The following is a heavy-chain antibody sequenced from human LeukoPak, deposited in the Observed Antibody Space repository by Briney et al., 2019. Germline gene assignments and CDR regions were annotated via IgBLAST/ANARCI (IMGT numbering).Heavy chain of an antibody. CDR3: AKDRRGDFDY. V-gene: IGHV3-48*04. Sequence: GGSLRLSCAASGFTFSSYSMNWVRQAPGKGLEWVSYISSASGSIYYADSVKGRFTISRDNAKNSLFLQMNSLRAEDTAVYYCAKDRRGDFDYWGQGTLVTVSS. CDR1: GFTFSSYS. CDR2: ISSASGSI. J-gene: IGHJ4*02. D-gene: IGHD1-14*01.